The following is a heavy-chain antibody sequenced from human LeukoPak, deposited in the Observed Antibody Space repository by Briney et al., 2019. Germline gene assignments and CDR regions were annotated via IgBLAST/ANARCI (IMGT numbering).Heavy chain of an antibody. CDR3: ARDLAAADTVYYYYGMDV. V-gene: IGHV3-30-3*01. CDR2: ISYDGSNK. D-gene: IGHD6-13*01. J-gene: IGHJ6*02. Sequence: PGGSLRLSCAASGFTFSSYAMHWVRQAPGKGLEWVAVISYDGSNKYYADSVKGRFTISRDNSKNTLYLQMNSLRAEGTAVYYCARDLAAADTVYYYYGMDVWGQGTTVTVSS. CDR1: GFTFSSYA.